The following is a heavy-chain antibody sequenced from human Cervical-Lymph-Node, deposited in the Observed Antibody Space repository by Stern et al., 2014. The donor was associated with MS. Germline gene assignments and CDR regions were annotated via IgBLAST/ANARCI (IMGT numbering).Heavy chain of an antibody. D-gene: IGHD6-19*01. CDR3: AREDAYGSFQY. CDR2: ISSFGRTI. CDR1: GFIFSDFY. J-gene: IGHJ1*01. V-gene: IGHV3-11*01. Sequence: VQLVESGGGLVKPGGSLRLSCAASGFIFSDFYFSWFRQAPGKGLEWVSYISSFGRTIYYADSVKGRFTVSRDNAKNSVYLQMDSLRAEDTAVYYCAREDAYGSFQYWGQGTLVTVSS.